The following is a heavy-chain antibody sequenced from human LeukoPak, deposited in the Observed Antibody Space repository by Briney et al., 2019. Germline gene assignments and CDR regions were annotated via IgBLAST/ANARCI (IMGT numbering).Heavy chain of an antibody. CDR1: GYTFTDYY. CDR2: INPNSGAT. J-gene: IGHJ4*02. Sequence: GASVKASCKASGYTFTDYYIHWVREAPGHGLEWMGWINPNSGATKSAPKFQGRITMTTDTSISTAYMEMNSLRSDDTAVYYCARNITILRAIFDDIDYWGQGTLITVSS. CDR3: ARNITILRAIFDDIDY. D-gene: IGHD3-10*01. V-gene: IGHV1-2*02.